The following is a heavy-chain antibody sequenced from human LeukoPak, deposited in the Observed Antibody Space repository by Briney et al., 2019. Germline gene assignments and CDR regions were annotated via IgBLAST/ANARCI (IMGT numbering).Heavy chain of an antibody. Sequence: GGSLRLSCEVPVFTFSSYAMSWVPQAPGKGLEWVSSVSGSGGITYYYADSVKGRFTISRDNSKNTLHLQMNSLRAEDTAVYYCAKDHYYYGSGIYFMHYFDYWGQGTLVTVAS. V-gene: IGHV3-23*01. J-gene: IGHJ4*02. CDR2: VSGSGGIT. CDR3: AKDHYYYGSGIYFMHYFDY. CDR1: VFTFSSYA. D-gene: IGHD3-10*01.